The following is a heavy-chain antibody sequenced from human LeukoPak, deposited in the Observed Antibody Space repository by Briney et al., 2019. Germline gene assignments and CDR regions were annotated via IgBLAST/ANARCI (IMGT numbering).Heavy chain of an antibody. CDR3: ARAVAGINWFDP. D-gene: IGHD6-19*01. V-gene: IGHV4-39*07. CDR1: GGSISSSSYC. CDR2: IYYSGST. J-gene: IGHJ5*02. Sequence: SETLSLTCTVSGGSISSSSYCWGWLRQPPGKGLEWIGSIYYSGSTYYNPSLKSRVTISVDTSKNQFSLKLSSVTAADTAVYYCARAVAGINWFDPWGQGTLVTVSS.